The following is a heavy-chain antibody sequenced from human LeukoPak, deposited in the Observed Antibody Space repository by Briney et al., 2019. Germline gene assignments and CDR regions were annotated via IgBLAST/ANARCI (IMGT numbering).Heavy chain of an antibody. D-gene: IGHD3-22*01. J-gene: IGHJ4*02. Sequence: GGSLGLSCAASGFTFSSYAMSWVRQAPGKGLEWVSAISGSGGSTYYADSVKGRFTISRDNSKNTLYLQMNSLRAEDTAVYYCAKVDYYDSSGSLVDYWGQGTLVTVSS. CDR2: ISGSGGST. CDR3: AKVDYYDSSGSLVDY. CDR1: GFTFSSYA. V-gene: IGHV3-23*01.